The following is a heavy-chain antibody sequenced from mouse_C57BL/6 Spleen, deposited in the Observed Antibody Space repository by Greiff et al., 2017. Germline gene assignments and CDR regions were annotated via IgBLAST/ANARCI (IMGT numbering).Heavy chain of an antibody. D-gene: IGHD1-1*01. Sequence: EVQLQQSGPELVKPGASVKISCKASGYSFTGYYMHWVKQSSEKSLEWIGEINPSTGGTSYNQKFKGKATLTVDKSSSTAYMQLKSLTSEDSAVYYCARGTTVVEYYAMDYWGQGTSVTVSS. CDR3: ARGTTVVEYYAMDY. V-gene: IGHV1-43*01. CDR1: GYSFTGYY. J-gene: IGHJ4*01. CDR2: INPSTGGT.